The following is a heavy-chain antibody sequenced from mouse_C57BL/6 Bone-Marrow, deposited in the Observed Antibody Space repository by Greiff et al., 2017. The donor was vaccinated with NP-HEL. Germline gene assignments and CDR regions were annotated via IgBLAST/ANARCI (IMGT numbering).Heavy chain of an antibody. J-gene: IGHJ2*01. V-gene: IGHV1-26*01. D-gene: IGHD1-1*01. CDR3: ARDPVVATDYFDY. CDR1: GYTFTDYY. CDR2: INPNNGGT. Sequence: VQLQQSGPELVKPGASVKISCKASGYTFTDYYMNWVKQSHGKSLEWIGDINPNNGGTSYNQKFKGKATLTVDKSSSTAYMELRSLTSEDSAVYYCARDPVVATDYFDYWGQGTTLTVSS.